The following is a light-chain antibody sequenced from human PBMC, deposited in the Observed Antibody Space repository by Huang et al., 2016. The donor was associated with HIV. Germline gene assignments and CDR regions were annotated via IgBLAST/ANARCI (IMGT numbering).Light chain of an antibody. CDR3: QQYYSTPT. CDR2: WAS. V-gene: IGKV4-1*01. J-gene: IGKJ3*01. Sequence: DIVMTQSPDSLAVSLGERATINCKSSQSVLYNSNNKNYLAWYQQKPGQPPNLLIYWASPREAGVPDRCSGSGSGTDFTLTISGLQAEDVAVYYCQQYYSTPTFGPGTKVDI. CDR1: QSVLYNSNNKNY.